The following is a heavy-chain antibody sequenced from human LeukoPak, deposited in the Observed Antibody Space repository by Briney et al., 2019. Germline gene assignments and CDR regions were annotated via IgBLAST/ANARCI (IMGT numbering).Heavy chain of an antibody. Sequence: SETLSLTCAVYGGSFSGYYWSWIRQPPGKGLEWIGEINHSGSTYYNPSLKSRVTISVDTSKNQFSLKLSSVTAADTAVYYCARARIAAAVGNWFDPWGQGTLVTVSS. CDR1: GGSFSGYY. V-gene: IGHV4-34*01. CDR2: INHSGST. D-gene: IGHD6-13*01. J-gene: IGHJ5*02. CDR3: ARARIAAAVGNWFDP.